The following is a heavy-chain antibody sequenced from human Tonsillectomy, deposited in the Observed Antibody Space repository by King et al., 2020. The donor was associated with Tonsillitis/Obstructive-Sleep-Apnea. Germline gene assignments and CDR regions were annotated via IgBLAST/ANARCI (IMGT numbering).Heavy chain of an antibody. CDR2: INPSGGST. CDR1: GYTFTSYY. J-gene: IGHJ4*02. CDR3: ATRGVGYCSGGSCSLAY. Sequence: VQLVESGAEVKKPGASVKISCKASGYTFTSYYMHWVRQAPGQGLEWMGIINPSGGSTRYAQKFQGRVTMTRDTSTRTVYMELSSLRSEDTAVYYCATRGVGYCSGGSCSLAYWGQGKLVTVS. D-gene: IGHD2-15*01. V-gene: IGHV1-46*01.